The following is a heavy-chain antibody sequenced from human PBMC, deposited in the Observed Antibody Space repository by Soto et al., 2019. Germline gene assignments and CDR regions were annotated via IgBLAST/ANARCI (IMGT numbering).Heavy chain of an antibody. CDR3: ARDNSGYDLDY. V-gene: IGHV3-21*01. J-gene: IGHJ4*02. CDR2: ISSSSSYI. CDR1: GFTFSSYA. D-gene: IGHD5-12*01. Sequence: GSLRLSCAASGFTFSSYAMSWVRQAPGKGLEWVSSISSSSSYIYYADSVKGRFTISRDNAKNSLYLQMNSLRAEDTAVYYCARDNSGYDLDYWGQGTLVTVSS.